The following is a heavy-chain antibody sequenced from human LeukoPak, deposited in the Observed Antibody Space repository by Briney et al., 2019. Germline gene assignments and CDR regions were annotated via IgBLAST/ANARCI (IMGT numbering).Heavy chain of an antibody. CDR1: GYTFTGYY. Sequence: ASVKVSCKASGYTFTGYYMHWVRQAPGQGLEWMGWINPNSGGTNYAQKFQGRVTMTRDTSISTAYMELSRLGSDDTAVYYCARAGVIYYDSSGYYFDYWGQGTLVTVSS. CDR3: ARAGVIYYDSSGYYFDY. CDR2: INPNSGGT. J-gene: IGHJ4*02. V-gene: IGHV1-2*02. D-gene: IGHD3-22*01.